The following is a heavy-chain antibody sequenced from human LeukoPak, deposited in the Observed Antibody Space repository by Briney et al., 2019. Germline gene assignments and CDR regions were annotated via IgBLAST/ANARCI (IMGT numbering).Heavy chain of an antibody. V-gene: IGHV3-23*01. CDR1: GFTFSSYA. CDR2: ISGSGGST. J-gene: IGHJ4*02. D-gene: IGHD6-19*01. CDR3: AKGLYSSGWYFDH. Sequence: GSLRLSCAASGFTFSSYAMSWVRQAPGKGLEWVSAISGSGGSTYSADSVKGRFTISRDNSKNTLYLQMNSLRAEDTAVHYCAKGLYSSGWYFDHWGQGTLVTVSP.